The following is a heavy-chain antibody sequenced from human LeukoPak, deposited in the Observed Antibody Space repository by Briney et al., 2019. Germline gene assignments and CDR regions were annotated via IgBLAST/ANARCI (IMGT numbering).Heavy chain of an antibody. V-gene: IGHV4-38-2*02. CDR1: GYSISSGYY. J-gene: IGHJ5*02. Sequence: SETLSLTCTVSGYSISSGYYWGWIRQPPGKGLEWIGSIYRSGSTYYNPSLKSRVTISVDTSKNQFSLKLSSVTAADTAVYYCARSGIAAAGNLGGAWFDPWGQGTLVTVSS. CDR2: IYRSGST. D-gene: IGHD6-13*01. CDR3: ARSGIAAAGNLGGAWFDP.